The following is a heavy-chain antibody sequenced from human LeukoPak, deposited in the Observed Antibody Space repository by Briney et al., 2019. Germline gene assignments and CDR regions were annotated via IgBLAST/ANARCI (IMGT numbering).Heavy chain of an antibody. CDR3: ARGYSSSWYRQFFDH. Sequence: SETLSLTCTVSGGSIDSFYWSWIRQSAGKGLEWIGRIYTSGSTNYNPSLMSRVSMSIDTSKKQFSLRLSSVTAADTAVYYCARGYSSSWYRQFFDHWGQGTLVTVSS. D-gene: IGHD6-13*01. V-gene: IGHV4-4*07. CDR2: IYTSGST. J-gene: IGHJ4*02. CDR1: GGSIDSFY.